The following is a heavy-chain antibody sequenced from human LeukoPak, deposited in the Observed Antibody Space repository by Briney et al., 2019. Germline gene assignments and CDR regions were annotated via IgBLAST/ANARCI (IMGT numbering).Heavy chain of an antibody. CDR1: GFTVNSNY. J-gene: IGHJ4*02. Sequence: PGGSLRLSCAASGFTVNSNYMNWVRQAPGKGLEWVSVIYSGGSTYYADSVKGRFTISRDNSENTVYLQMNSLRAEDTAVYYCARRYYYDSSGSYYAWFFDYWGQGTLVTVSS. V-gene: IGHV3-66*04. CDR3: ARRYYYDSSGSYYAWFFDY. D-gene: IGHD3-22*01. CDR2: IYSGGST.